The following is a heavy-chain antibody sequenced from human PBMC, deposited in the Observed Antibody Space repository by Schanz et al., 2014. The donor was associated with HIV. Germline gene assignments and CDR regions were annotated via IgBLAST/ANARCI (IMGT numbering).Heavy chain of an antibody. V-gene: IGHV1-69*06. Sequence: QVQLVQSGAEVKKPGSSVKVSCKASGGTFSSSAISWVRQAPGQGLEWMGGIIPISGTANYAQKFQGRVTITADKSTSTVYMDLSSLRSEDTAVYYCARTYTGDWSTGADWGQGTLVTVSS. CDR3: ARTYTGDWSTGAD. D-gene: IGHD2-21*02. J-gene: IGHJ4*02. CDR1: GGTFSSSA. CDR2: IIPISGTA.